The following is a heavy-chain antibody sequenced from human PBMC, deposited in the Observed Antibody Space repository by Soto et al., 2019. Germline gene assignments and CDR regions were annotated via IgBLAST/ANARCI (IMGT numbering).Heavy chain of an antibody. V-gene: IGHV3-23*01. CDR3: AKGGDIVATIGANYYYYYGMDV. D-gene: IGHD5-12*01. J-gene: IGHJ6*02. CDR2: ISGSGGST. CDR1: GFTFSSYA. Sequence: GGSLRLSCAASGFTFSSYAMSWVRQAPGKGLEWVSAISGSGGSTYYADSVKGRFTISRDNSKNTLYLQMNSLRAEDTAVYYCAKGGDIVATIGANYYYYYGMDVWGQGTTVTVSS.